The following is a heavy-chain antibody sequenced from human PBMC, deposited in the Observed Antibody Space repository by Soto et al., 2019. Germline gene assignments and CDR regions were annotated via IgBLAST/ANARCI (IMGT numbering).Heavy chain of an antibody. CDR1: GYNFTSYG. D-gene: IGHD1-26*01. CDR2: ISAYNANT. Sequence: GASVKVSCKASGYNFTSYGLSWVRQAPGQGLEWMGWISAYNANTNYAQKLQGRVTMTTDTSTSTAYMELRSLRSDDTAVYFCARDRLGATGDYWGQGTLVTVSS. J-gene: IGHJ4*02. V-gene: IGHV1-18*01. CDR3: ARDRLGATGDY.